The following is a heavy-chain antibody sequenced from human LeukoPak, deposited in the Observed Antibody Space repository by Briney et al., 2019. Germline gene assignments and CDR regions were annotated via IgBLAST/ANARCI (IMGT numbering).Heavy chain of an antibody. Sequence: PSETLSLTCTVSGGSISSSSYYWGWIRQPPGKGLEWIGSIYYSGSTYYNPSLKSRVTISVDTSKNQFSLKLSSVTAADTAVYYCARASNWGGLDYWGQGTLVTVSS. CDR2: IYYSGST. D-gene: IGHD7-27*01. J-gene: IGHJ4*02. CDR3: ARASNWGGLDY. CDR1: GGSISSSSYY. V-gene: IGHV4-39*01.